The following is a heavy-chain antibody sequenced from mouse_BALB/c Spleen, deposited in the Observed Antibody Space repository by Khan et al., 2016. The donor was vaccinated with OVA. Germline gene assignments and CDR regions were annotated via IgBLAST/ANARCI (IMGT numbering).Heavy chain of an antibody. CDR2: INPKNGVT. D-gene: IGHD3-3*01. Sequence: EVQLQQSGPELVKPGASVKISCKTSGYTFTENTLHWVKQSHGKSLEWIGVINPKNGVTSYNQKFKGKVTLTVDKSSSTAYMECRSLTSEDSAVYYCARDAGRYWGQGTSVTVSS. V-gene: IGHV1-18*01. CDR1: GYTFTENT. CDR3: ARDAGRY. J-gene: IGHJ4*01.